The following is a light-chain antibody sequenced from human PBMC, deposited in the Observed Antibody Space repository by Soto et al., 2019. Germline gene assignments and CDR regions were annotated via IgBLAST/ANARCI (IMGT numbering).Light chain of an antibody. CDR3: QQSYSTPIT. J-gene: IGKJ5*01. Sequence: DLQMTQSPSSLSASVGDRVTITCRASQSISSYLNWYQQKPGKAPKLLIYGASGLQSGVPSRFSGSGSGTDFTLTISSLQPEDFATYYCQQSYSTPITFGQGTRLEIK. V-gene: IGKV1-39*01. CDR2: GAS. CDR1: QSISSY.